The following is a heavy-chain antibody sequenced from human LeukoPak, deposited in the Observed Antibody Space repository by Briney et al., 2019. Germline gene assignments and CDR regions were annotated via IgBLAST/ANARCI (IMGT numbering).Heavy chain of an antibody. V-gene: IGHV4-34*01. D-gene: IGHD5-18*01. CDR2: INHSGST. Sequence: SETLSLTCAVYGGSSSSYYWSWIRQPPGKGLEWIGGINHSGSTKYNPSLKSRVTISVDTSKNQFSLKVSSVTAADTAVYYCARDEDSYGSFDYWGQGTLVTVSS. J-gene: IGHJ4*02. CDR1: GGSSSSYY. CDR3: ARDEDSYGSFDY.